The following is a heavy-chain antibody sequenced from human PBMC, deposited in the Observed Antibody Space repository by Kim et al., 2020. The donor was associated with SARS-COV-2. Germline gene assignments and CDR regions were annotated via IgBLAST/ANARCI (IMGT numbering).Heavy chain of an antibody. V-gene: IGHV4-4*07. J-gene: IGHJ4*02. CDR1: DGPISTYY. Sequence: SETLSLTCTVSDGPISTYYWSWVRQAAGKGLEWIGRIYSSGTTIYNPPLKSRVTMSVDTSKNQFSLKLRSVSAADTAVYYCARGETVIAYWGQGTLVTVSS. D-gene: IGHD1-26*01. CDR3: ARGETVIAY. CDR2: IYSSGTT.